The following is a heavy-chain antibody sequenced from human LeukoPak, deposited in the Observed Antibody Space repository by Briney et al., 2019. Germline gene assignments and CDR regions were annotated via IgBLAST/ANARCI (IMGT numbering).Heavy chain of an antibody. J-gene: IGHJ4*02. V-gene: IGHV4-4*09. CDR1: GGSISSYY. CDR2: IYTIGST. D-gene: IGHD2-21*02. CDR3: ARTVVVTAIHYFDY. Sequence: SETLSLTCTVSGGSISSYYWSWIRQPPGKGLEWIGYIYTIGSTNYNPSLESRVTISVGTSKNHFSLKLSSVTAADTAVYYCARTVVVTAIHYFDYWGQGTLVTVSS.